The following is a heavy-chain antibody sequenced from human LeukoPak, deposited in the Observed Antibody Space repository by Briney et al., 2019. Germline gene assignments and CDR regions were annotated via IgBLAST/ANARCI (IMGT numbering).Heavy chain of an antibody. V-gene: IGHV3-21*01. Sequence: GGSLRLSCAASGFTFSSYSMNWVRQAPGKGLEWVSSISSSSYIYYADSVKGRFTISRDNAKNSLYLQMNSLRAEDTAVYYCARDDVPYYYDSSGYRHYFDYWGQGTLVTVSS. CDR3: ARDDVPYYYDSSGYRHYFDY. J-gene: IGHJ4*02. D-gene: IGHD3-22*01. CDR2: ISSSSYI. CDR1: GFTFSSYS.